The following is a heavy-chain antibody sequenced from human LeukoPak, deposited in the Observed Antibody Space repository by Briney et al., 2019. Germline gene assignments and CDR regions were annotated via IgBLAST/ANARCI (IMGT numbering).Heavy chain of an antibody. Sequence: KVGETLKISCKGSGYSFTSYWIGWVRQMPGKGLEWMGIIYPGDSDTRYSPSFQGQVTISADKSINTAYLQWSSLKASDTAMYYCARLPHYYDSSGFPDYWGQGTLVTVSS. CDR1: GYSFTSYW. J-gene: IGHJ4*02. V-gene: IGHV5-51*01. CDR3: ARLPHYYDSSGFPDY. CDR2: IYPGDSDT. D-gene: IGHD3-22*01.